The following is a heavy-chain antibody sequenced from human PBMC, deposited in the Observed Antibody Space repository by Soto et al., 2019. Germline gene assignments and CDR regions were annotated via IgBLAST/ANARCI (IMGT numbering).Heavy chain of an antibody. CDR3: AKGSYGDYVLDY. J-gene: IGHJ4*02. V-gene: IGHV3-23*01. CDR2: ISVSGGST. D-gene: IGHD4-17*01. CDR1: GVTFSSYA. Sequence: VGSLRLSCAASGVTFSSYAMSWVRQAPGKGLEWVSSISVSGGSTYYADSVKGRFTISRDNSKNTLYLQMNSLRAEDTAIYFCAKGSYGDYVLDYWGQGTLVTVSS.